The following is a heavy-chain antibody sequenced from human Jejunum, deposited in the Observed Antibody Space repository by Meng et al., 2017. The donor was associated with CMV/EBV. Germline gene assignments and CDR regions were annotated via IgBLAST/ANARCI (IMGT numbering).Heavy chain of an antibody. CDR1: VFTLINSH. V-gene: IGHV3-21*01. CDR2: LNSRSTDI. J-gene: IGHJ4*02. D-gene: IGHD3-10*01. CDR3: AIGVGNYLDY. Sequence: CATSVFTLINSHTKWVRHAPGKGLDWVSFLNSRSTDIRYADSVTGRFTVSRDNTLSTLFLQMNSLRAEDTAVYYCAIGVGNYLDYWGQGTLVTVSS.